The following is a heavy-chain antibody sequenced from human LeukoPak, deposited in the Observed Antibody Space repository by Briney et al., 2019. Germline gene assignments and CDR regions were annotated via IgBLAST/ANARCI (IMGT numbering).Heavy chain of an antibody. J-gene: IGHJ4*02. CDR3: ARVGVGMYHFDH. V-gene: IGHV3-74*01. CDR2: INPDGSTT. CDR1: GFTFW. Sequence: GGSLRLSCAASGFTFWMHWVRQAPGKGLVWVSRINPDGSTTTYADSVEGRFTISRDNAKNTLYLQMSSLRAEDTAVYYCARVGVGMYHFDHWGQGTLVTVSS. D-gene: IGHD2-2*01.